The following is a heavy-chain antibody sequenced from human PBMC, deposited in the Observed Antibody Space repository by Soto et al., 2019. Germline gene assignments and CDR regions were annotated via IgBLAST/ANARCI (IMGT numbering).Heavy chain of an antibody. Sequence: PGESLKISCKGSGYSFTSYWIGWVRQMPGKGLEWMGIIYPGDSDTRYSPSFQGQVTISADKSISTAYLQMNSLRAEDTAVYYCARDYSSYGPFDYWGQGTLVTVSS. CDR3: ARDYSSYGPFDY. CDR2: IYPGDSDT. V-gene: IGHV5-51*01. J-gene: IGHJ4*02. CDR1: GYSFTSYW. D-gene: IGHD5-18*01.